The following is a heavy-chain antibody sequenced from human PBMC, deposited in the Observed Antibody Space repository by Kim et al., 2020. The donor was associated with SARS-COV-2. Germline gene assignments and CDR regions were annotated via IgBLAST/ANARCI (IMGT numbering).Heavy chain of an antibody. V-gene: IGHV4-39*01. J-gene: IGHJ4*02. D-gene: IGHD1-26*01. CDR2: IYNSGSA. CDR3: ASLIVGAPDY. Sequence: SETLSLTCTVSGDSISSSSFYWGWILQPPGKGLEWIGSIYNSGSAYYNPSLKSRVTISVDTSKNQFSLKLSSVTAADTAVYYCASLIVGAPDYWGQGTLVTVSS. CDR1: GDSISSSSFY.